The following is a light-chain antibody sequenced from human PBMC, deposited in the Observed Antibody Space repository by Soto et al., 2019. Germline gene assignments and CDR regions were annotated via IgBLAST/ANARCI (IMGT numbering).Light chain of an antibody. CDR2: GAS. J-gene: IGKJ1*01. CDR3: QQYGSSPRT. CDR1: QSVSSSY. V-gene: IGKV3-20*01. Sequence: EIVLTQSPGTLSLSPGERATLSCRASQSVSSSYLAWYQQKPGQAPRLLIYGASSRATGIPDRFSGSGSGKDFPITISRLEPEDFAVYYCQQYGSSPRTFGQGTKVEIK.